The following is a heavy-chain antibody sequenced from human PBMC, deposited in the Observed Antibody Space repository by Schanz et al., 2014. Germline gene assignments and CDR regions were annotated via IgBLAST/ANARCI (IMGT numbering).Heavy chain of an antibody. D-gene: IGHD3-10*01. CDR3: ARSSMVRAVIITPNALRWFDL. V-gene: IGHV3-30*04. J-gene: IGHJ5*02. Sequence: QVQLVESGGGVVQPGRSLRLSCAASGFTFSDYAMHWVRQAPGKGLEWVAVISYDGNNKYYADSVKGRFTISRDNSKNTLYLQMNSLRAEDTAVYYCARSSMVRAVIITPNALRWFDLWGQGTLVTVSS. CDR2: ISYDGNNK. CDR1: GFTFSDYA.